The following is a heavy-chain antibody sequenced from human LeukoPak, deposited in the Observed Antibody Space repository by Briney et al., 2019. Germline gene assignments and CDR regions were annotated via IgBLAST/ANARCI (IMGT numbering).Heavy chain of an antibody. V-gene: IGHV3-7*03. J-gene: IGHJ3*02. CDR2: INQDGSEK. CDR3: AREGGYYDSSGYYLGVAFDI. CDR1: GFTFSSNW. D-gene: IGHD3-22*01. Sequence: PGGSLRLSCAASGFTFSSNWLSWVRQAPGKGLEWVANINQDGSEKYYVDSVRGRFTISRDSAKNSVYLQMDSLRAEDTAVYYCAREGGYYDSSGYYLGVAFDIWGQGTMVTVSS.